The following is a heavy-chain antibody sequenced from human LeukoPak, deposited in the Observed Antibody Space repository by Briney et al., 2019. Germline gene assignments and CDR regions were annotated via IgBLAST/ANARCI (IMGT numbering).Heavy chain of an antibody. Sequence: GESLKISFKGSGYSFTSFWIGWVRQMPGKGLEWMGIIYPGDSDTKYSPSFQGQVTLSVDKSITTAYLQWSSLKASDTAMYYCARQASAASDYWGQGTLVTVSS. CDR3: ARQASAASDY. J-gene: IGHJ4*02. CDR1: GYSFTSFW. V-gene: IGHV5-51*01. CDR2: IYPGDSDT. D-gene: IGHD6-13*01.